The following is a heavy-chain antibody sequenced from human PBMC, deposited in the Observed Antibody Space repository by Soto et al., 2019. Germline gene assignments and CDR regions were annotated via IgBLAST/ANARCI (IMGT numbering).Heavy chain of an antibody. CDR1: GFTFNNFA. D-gene: IGHD3-9*01. CDR3: AKVRQRFLDILTGATNFDS. Sequence: EVHLLGSGGDLVKPGGSLRLSCEVSGFTFNNFAMSWVRQSPGKGLEWVSTISSDGDLRHYAESVKGLFTISRDNSKSSLFLQMNSLSAEDTALYFCAKVRQRFLDILTGATNFDSWGQGTLVTVSS. CDR2: ISSDGDLR. J-gene: IGHJ4*02. V-gene: IGHV3-23*01.